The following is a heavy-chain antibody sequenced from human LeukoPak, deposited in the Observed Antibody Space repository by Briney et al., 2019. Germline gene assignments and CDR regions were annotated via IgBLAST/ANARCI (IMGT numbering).Heavy chain of an antibody. CDR1: EFSVGSNY. CDR2: IYGGGST. Sequence: GGSLRLSCAASEFSVGSNYMTWVRQAPGKGLEWVSLIYGGGSTYYADSVKGRFTISRDNSKNTLYLQMNSLRAEDTALYYCAKGRDGYIYDALDIWGQGTMVTVSS. CDR3: AKGRDGYIYDALDI. D-gene: IGHD5-24*01. V-gene: IGHV3-66*01. J-gene: IGHJ3*02.